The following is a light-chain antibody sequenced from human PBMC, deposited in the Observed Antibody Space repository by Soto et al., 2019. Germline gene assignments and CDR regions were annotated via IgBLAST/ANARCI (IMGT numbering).Light chain of an antibody. V-gene: IGLV2-8*01. CDR2: EVI. CDR3: SSYGGSNNLV. CDR1: SSDVGGYKF. Sequence: QSALTQPPSASGSPGQSVTISCTGTSSDVGGYKFVSWYQQHPGKAPKLIIYEVIKRPSGVPDRFSGSKSGNTASLIVSGLQAEDEGDYYCSSYGGSNNLVFGGGTKLTVL. J-gene: IGLJ2*01.